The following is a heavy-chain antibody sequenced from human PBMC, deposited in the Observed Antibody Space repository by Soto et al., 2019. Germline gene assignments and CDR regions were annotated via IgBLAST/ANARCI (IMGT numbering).Heavy chain of an antibody. CDR1: GGSISSSNW. CDR3: LRDLPLGLYYYFGMDV. CDR2: IYHSGST. D-gene: IGHD1-26*01. Sequence: SSETLSLTCAVSGGSISSSNWWSWVRQPPGKGLEWIGEIYHSGSTNYNPSLKSRVTISVDKSKNQFSLKLSSVTAADTAVFYCLRDLPLGLYYYFGMDVWGQGTTVTVSS. V-gene: IGHV4-4*02. J-gene: IGHJ6*02.